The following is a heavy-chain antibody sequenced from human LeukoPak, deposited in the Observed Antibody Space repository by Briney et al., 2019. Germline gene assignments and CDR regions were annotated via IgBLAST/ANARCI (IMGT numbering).Heavy chain of an antibody. V-gene: IGHV5-51*01. D-gene: IGHD3-22*01. J-gene: IGHJ4*02. CDR3: ARLGVYYDSSGYYFFDY. Sequence: GESLKISCKGSGYSFTSYWIGWVRQMPGKGLEWMGIIYPGDSDTRYSPSFQGQVTISADKSISTAYPQWSSLKASDTAMYYCARLGVYYDSSGYYFFDYWGQGTLVTVSS. CDR2: IYPGDSDT. CDR1: GYSFTSYW.